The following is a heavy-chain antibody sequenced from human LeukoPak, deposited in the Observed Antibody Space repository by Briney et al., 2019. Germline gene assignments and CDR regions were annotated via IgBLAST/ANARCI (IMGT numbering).Heavy chain of an antibody. V-gene: IGHV4-39*01. CDR2: IYDSGST. J-gene: IGHJ4*02. Sequence: SETLSLTCTVSGGSISSSSYYWGWIRQPPGKGLEWIGSIYDSGSTYYNLSLKSRVTISVDTSKNQFSLKLSSVTAADTAVYYCARHGKAVEGVYWGQGTLVTVSS. CDR3: ARHGKAVEGVY. D-gene: IGHD6-19*01. CDR1: GGSISSSSYY.